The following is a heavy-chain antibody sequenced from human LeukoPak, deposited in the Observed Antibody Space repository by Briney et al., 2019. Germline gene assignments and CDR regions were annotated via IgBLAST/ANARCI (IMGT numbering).Heavy chain of an antibody. D-gene: IGHD2-2*01. V-gene: IGHV4-38-2*01. Sequence: KPGGSLRLSCAASGFTFSDYYMSWIRQPPGKGLEWIGSIYYRGTTYYNPSLKSRVTISVDTSKNQFSLKLSSVTAADTAVYYCARGKVIVVVPTAMINWFDPWGQGTQVTVSS. J-gene: IGHJ5*02. CDR2: IYYRGTT. CDR1: GFTFSDYY. CDR3: ARGKVIVVVPTAMINWFDP.